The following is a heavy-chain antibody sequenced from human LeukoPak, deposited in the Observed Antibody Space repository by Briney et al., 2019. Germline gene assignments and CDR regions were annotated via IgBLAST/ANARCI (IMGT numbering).Heavy chain of an antibody. CDR1: GFTISTDH. CDR3: ARGGIKTFYSFDY. Sequence: GGSLRLSCAASGFTISTDHMSWVRQAPGKGLEWVSIIYSDGRTYYADSVRGLFTISRDNCKNTLYLQMNNLRPEDTAVYYCARGGIKTFYSFDYWGQGTLVTVSS. CDR2: IYSDGRT. V-gene: IGHV3-66*02. J-gene: IGHJ4*02. D-gene: IGHD3-16*01.